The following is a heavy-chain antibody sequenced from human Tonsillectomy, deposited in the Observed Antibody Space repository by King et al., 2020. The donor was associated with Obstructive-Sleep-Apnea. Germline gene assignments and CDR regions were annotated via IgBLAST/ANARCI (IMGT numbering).Heavy chain of an antibody. CDR1: GGSISSSNW. Sequence: VQLQESGPGLVKPSGTLSLTCAVSGGSISSSNWWSWVRQPPGKGLEWIGEIHHSGSANYNPSLKSRVTISVDKSKNQFSLKLSSVTAADTAVYYCGRMRWVDAEEAARPAFDYWGQGTLVTVSS. V-gene: IGHV4-4*02. CDR3: GRMRWVDAEEAARPAFDY. D-gene: IGHD6-6*01. CDR2: IHHSGSA. J-gene: IGHJ4*02.